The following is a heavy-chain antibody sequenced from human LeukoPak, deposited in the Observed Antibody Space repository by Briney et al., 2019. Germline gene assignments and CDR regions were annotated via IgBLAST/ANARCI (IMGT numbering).Heavy chain of an antibody. CDR2: ISGSGGST. CDR3: AKGSAAGRPYYFDY. V-gene: IGHV3-23*01. D-gene: IGHD6-25*01. Sequence: GGSLRLSCAASGFTFSSDAMSWVRQAPGKGLDWVSTISGSGGSTYYADSVKGRFTISKDSSKTILYLQMNSLRAEDAAVYFCAKGSAAGRPYYFDYWGQGTLVTVSS. CDR1: GFTFSSDA. J-gene: IGHJ4*02.